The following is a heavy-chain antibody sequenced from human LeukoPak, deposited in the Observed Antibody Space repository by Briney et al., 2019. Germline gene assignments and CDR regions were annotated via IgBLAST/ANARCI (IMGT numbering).Heavy chain of an antibody. CDR2: ISSSSSYI. CDR3: AREDATAFDY. V-gene: IGHV3-21*01. Sequence: GGSLRLSCAASGFTFSSYSMNWVRQAPGKGLEWVSSISSSSSYIFYADSVKGRFTISRDNAKNSLYLQMDSLRAEDTAVYYCAREDATAFDYWGQGALVTVSS. D-gene: IGHD1-26*01. J-gene: IGHJ4*02. CDR1: GFTFSSYS.